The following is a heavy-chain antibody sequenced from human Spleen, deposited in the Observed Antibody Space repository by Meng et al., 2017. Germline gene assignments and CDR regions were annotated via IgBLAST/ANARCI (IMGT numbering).Heavy chain of an antibody. V-gene: IGHV4-34*01. CDR2: SDDTGST. D-gene: IGHD5-12*01. J-gene: IGHJ4*02. CDR1: GGSFSCYS. CDR3: ARDVDIVTVRGYYFDY. Sequence: QFHPQQGGAGLLKPSETLALTLACYGGSFSCYSWSWIRQPPGKGLGLIGESDDTGSTSYNPSLKSRVTISVDTSKNQVSLKLSSVTAADTDVYYCARDVDIVTVRGYYFDYWGQGTLVTVSS.